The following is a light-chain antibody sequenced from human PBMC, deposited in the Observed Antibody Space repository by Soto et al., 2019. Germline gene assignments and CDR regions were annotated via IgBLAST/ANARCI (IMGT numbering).Light chain of an antibody. CDR2: DVS. Sequence: QSALTQPASVSGSPVQSITISCTGTSSEIGDYNYVSWYQQYPGKVPKLVIYDVSHRPSGVSNRFSGSKSGNTASLTISGLQAEDEADYYCSSSTTTTSLVVFGGGTKLTVL. V-gene: IGLV2-14*01. J-gene: IGLJ3*02. CDR3: SSSTTTTSLVV. CDR1: SSEIGDYNY.